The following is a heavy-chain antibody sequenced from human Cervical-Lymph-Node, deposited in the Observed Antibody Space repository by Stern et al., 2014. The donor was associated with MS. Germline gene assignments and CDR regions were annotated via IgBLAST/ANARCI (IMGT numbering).Heavy chain of an antibody. CDR2: IAAANAST. D-gene: IGHD2-15*01. Sequence: QMPLVQSGSEVKKPGASVKVSCKASGYTFTTFAVHWVRQAPGQRIEWMGWIAAANASTRYSQKFQDRLTFSRDTSANTVYMELSGLRSEDTAVYFCARGRGVVLAASYFDYWGQGTLVTVSS. V-gene: IGHV1-3*01. J-gene: IGHJ4*02. CDR1: GYTFTTFA. CDR3: ARGRGVVLAASYFDY.